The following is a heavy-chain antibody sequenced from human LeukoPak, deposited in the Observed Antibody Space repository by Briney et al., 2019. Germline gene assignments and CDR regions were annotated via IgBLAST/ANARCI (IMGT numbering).Heavy chain of an antibody. CDR2: IYYSGST. CDR1: GGSISSYY. V-gene: IGHV4-59*01. Sequence: SETLSLTCTVSGGSISSYYWSLIRQPPGKGLEWIGYIYYSGSTNYNPSLKSRVTISVDTSKNQFSLKLSSVTAADTAVYYCASSAMYYDILTGYYNSPAFDIWGQGTMVTVSS. J-gene: IGHJ3*02. D-gene: IGHD3-9*01. CDR3: ASSAMYYDILTGYYNSPAFDI.